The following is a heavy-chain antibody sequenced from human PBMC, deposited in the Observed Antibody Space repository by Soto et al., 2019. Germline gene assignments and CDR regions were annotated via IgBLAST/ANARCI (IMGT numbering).Heavy chain of an antibody. CDR3: AKDLYSGSYSSYYFHH. D-gene: IGHD1-26*01. Sequence: GGSLRLSCAASGFTFKCFAMHWVRQSPGKGLEWVAFISDDGSNQYFADSVTGRCTISRDNSENTVSLQIDSLRPGDTAVYYCAKDLYSGSYSSYYFHHWGQGILVTVSS. CDR1: GFTFKCFA. CDR2: ISDDGSNQ. V-gene: IGHV3-30*18. J-gene: IGHJ4*02.